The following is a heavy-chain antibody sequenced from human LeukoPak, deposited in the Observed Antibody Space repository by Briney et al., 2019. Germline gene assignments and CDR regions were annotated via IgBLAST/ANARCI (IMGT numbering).Heavy chain of an antibody. CDR3: ARNHDYGGVDYFDY. CDR1: GFTFSSYG. Sequence: GGSLRLSCAASGFTFSSYGMHWVRQAPGKGLEWVAVIWYDGSNKYYADSVKGLFTISRDNSKNTLYLQMNSLRAEDTAVYYCARNHDYGGVDYFDYWGQGTLVTVSS. CDR2: IWYDGSNK. D-gene: IGHD4-17*01. V-gene: IGHV3-33*01. J-gene: IGHJ4*02.